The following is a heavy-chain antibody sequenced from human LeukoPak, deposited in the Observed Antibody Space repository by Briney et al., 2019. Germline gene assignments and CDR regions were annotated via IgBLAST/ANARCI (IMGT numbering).Heavy chain of an antibody. V-gene: IGHV4-4*07. Sequence: SETLSLTCTVSGGSISSYYWSWIRQPAGKGLEWIGRIYTSGSTNYNPSLKSRVTMSVDTSKNQLSLKLSSVTAADTAVYYCAGAALDYYGSGSYYRSGWGQGTLVTVSS. CDR2: IYTSGST. CDR1: GGSISSYY. J-gene: IGHJ4*02. CDR3: AGAALDYYGSGSYYRSG. D-gene: IGHD3-10*01.